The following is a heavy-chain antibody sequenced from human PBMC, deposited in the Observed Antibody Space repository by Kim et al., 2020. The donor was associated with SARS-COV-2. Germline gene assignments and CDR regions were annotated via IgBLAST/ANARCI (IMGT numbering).Heavy chain of an antibody. CDR3: ARDRGIAAAGTNY. J-gene: IGHJ4*02. D-gene: IGHD6-13*01. CDR1: GYTFTSYA. V-gene: IGHV1-3*01. Sequence: ASVKVSCKASGYTFTSYAMHWVRQAPGQRLEWMGWINAGNGNTKYSQKFQGRVTITRATSASTAYMELSSLRSEDTAVYYCARDRGIAAAGTNYWGQGTLVTVSS. CDR2: INAGNGNT.